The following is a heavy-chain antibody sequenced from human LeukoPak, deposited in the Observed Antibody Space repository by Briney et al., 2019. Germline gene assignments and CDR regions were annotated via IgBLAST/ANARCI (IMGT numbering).Heavy chain of an antibody. Sequence: ASVKVSCTASGYSFKDYYVHWLRQAPGQGPEWLGWSDPNSGGTDIAQKFQGRVTMTRDTSLRTAYMELSRLRSDDTAVYYCARGIYGDYGDFAYWGQRTLVILSS. V-gene: IGHV1-2*02. D-gene: IGHD4-17*01. CDR3: ARGIYGDYGDFAY. J-gene: IGHJ4*02. CDR2: SDPNSGGT. CDR1: GYSFKDYY.